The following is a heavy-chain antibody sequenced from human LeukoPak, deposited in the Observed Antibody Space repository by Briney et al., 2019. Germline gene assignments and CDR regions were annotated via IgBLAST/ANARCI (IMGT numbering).Heavy chain of an antibody. CDR3: ARRQWMDYFDY. CDR2: NYYSANT. D-gene: IGHD6-19*01. J-gene: IGHJ4*02. V-gene: IGHV4-39*01. Sequence: PSETLSLTCTVSGVSISSRSYYWGWIRQPPGKGLELIGSNYYSANTYSNPSLKSRVTISVDTSKNQFSLKLSSVTAADTAVYYCARRQWMDYFDYWGQGILVTVSS. CDR1: GVSISSRSYY.